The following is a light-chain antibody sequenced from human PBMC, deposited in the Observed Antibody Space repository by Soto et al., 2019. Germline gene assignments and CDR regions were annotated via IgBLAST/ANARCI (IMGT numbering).Light chain of an antibody. CDR2: GAT. J-gene: IGKJ1*01. CDR1: RSVSSSY. CDR3: QQYGNSPPSWT. V-gene: IGKV3-20*01. Sequence: ETVLTQSPGTLSLSPGERATLFCRASRSVSSSYLAWYQQKLGQAPRLLIHGATSRATGIPDRFSGGGSGTDFTLPISRLEPEDFAVYYCQQYGNSPPSWTFGQGTKVEIK.